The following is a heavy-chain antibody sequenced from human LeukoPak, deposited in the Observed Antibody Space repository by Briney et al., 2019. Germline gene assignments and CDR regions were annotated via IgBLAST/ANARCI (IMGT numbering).Heavy chain of an antibody. V-gene: IGHV1-69*13. Sequence: GASVKVSCKASGGTFSSYAISWVRQAPGQGLEWMGGIIPIFGTANYAQKFQGRVTITVDESTSTAYMELSSLRSEDTAVYYCARGRPVVVRSGSYYFDYWGQGTLVTVSS. CDR1: GGTFSSYA. J-gene: IGHJ4*02. D-gene: IGHD2-15*01. CDR2: IIPIFGTA. CDR3: ARGRPVVVRSGSYYFDY.